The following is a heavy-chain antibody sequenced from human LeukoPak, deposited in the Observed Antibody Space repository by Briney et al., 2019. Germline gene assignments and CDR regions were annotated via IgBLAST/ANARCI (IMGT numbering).Heavy chain of an antibody. Sequence: SETLSLTCTVSGGSISSYYWSWIRQPPGKGLEWIGYIYYSGSTTYNPSLKSRVTISVDTSKNQFSLKLSSVTAADTAVYYCARQGTYYDILTGLDYWGQGTLVTVSS. V-gene: IGHV4-59*08. CDR2: IYYSGST. D-gene: IGHD3-9*01. CDR1: GGSISSYY. J-gene: IGHJ4*02. CDR3: ARQGTYYDILTGLDY.